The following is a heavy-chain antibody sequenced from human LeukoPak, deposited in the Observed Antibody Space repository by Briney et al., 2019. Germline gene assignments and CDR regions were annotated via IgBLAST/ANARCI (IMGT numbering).Heavy chain of an antibody. CDR2: INPNTGGT. Sequence: ASVKVSCKASGYTFTGYYMHWVRQAPGQGLEWMGWINPNTGGTNYPQKFQGRVTMTRDTSISTAYMELSRLRSDDTAVYYCARDDGDYYYGSGSSYFDYWGQGTLVTVSS. D-gene: IGHD3-10*01. V-gene: IGHV1-2*02. CDR1: GYTFTGYY. CDR3: ARDDGDYYYGSGSSYFDY. J-gene: IGHJ4*02.